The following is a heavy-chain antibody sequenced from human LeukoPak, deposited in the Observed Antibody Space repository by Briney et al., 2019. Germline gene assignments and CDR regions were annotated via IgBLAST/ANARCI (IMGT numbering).Heavy chain of an antibody. Sequence: ASVKVSCKASGYTFTSYYMHWVRQAPGQGLEWMGIINPSGGSTSYAQKFQGRVTMTRDTSTSTVYMELSSLRSEDTAVYYYARDWEQWIIDYWGQGTLVTVSS. CDR3: ARDWEQWIIDY. CDR1: GYTFTSYY. J-gene: IGHJ4*02. V-gene: IGHV1-46*01. CDR2: INPSGGST. D-gene: IGHD6-19*01.